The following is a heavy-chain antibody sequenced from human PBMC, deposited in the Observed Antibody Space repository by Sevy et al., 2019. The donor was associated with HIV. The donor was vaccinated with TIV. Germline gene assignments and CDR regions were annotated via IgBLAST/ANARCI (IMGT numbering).Heavy chain of an antibody. CDR2: IKSKTDGGTT. J-gene: IGHJ3*02. Sequence: GGSLRLSCAASGFTFSNAWMSWVRQAPGKGLEWVGRIKSKTDGGTTDYAAPVKGRFTISRDDSKNTLYLQMNSLKTEDTAVYYSTTGIAAAGTGAFDIWGQGTMVTVSS. D-gene: IGHD6-13*01. CDR1: GFTFSNAW. CDR3: TTGIAAAGTGAFDI. V-gene: IGHV3-15*01.